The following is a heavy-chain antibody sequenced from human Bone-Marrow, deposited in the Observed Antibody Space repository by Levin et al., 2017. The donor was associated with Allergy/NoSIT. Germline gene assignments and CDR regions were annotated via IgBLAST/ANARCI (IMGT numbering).Heavy chain of an antibody. D-gene: IGHD2-8*01. J-gene: IGHJ5*02. CDR1: GYSVTSYF. CDR2: INPSDGDT. V-gene: IGHV1-46*01. CDR3: ARGMRDYCTTPRCTHVLDP. Sequence: GESLKISCKASGYSVTSYFIQWLRQAPGQGLEWMGVINPSDGDTTYAQTFQERITMSRDTSTSTVYLELSRLTSEDTAIYYCARGMRDYCTTPRCTHVLDPWGQGTLVSVSS.